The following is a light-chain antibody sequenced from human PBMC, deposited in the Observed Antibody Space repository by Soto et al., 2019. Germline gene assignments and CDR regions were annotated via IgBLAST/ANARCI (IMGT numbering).Light chain of an antibody. V-gene: IGKV1-5*03. CDR3: QHYNSYSEA. CDR1: QTIDSW. J-gene: IGKJ1*01. CDR2: KAS. Sequence: DIQMTQSPSTLSASVVDRVTITCRASQTIDSWLAWYQQRPGQPPNLLIYKASTLASGVPSRFSGSGSGTEFTLTISSLQPDDFATYYCQHYNSYSEAFGQGTKVDIK.